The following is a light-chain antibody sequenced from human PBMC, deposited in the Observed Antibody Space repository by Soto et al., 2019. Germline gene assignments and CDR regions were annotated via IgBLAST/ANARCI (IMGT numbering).Light chain of an antibody. J-gene: IGLJ1*01. CDR1: SGDVGRYSF. V-gene: IGLV2-11*01. CDR2: DIY. Sequence: QSVLAQPRSVSGSPGQSVTISCTGTSGDVGRYSFVSWYQQHPGKAPKLILYDIYKRPSGVPDRFSGSKSGNTASLTISGLQAEDETDYYCCSLAGSSVVFGTGTKVTVL. CDR3: CSLAGSSVV.